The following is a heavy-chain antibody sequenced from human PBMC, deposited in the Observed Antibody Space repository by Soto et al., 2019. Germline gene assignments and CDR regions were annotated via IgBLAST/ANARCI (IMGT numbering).Heavy chain of an antibody. CDR3: ARDSSSSYYYYGMDV. D-gene: IGHD6-6*01. J-gene: IGHJ6*02. CDR2: INPSGGST. Sequence: ASVKVSCKASGYTFTSYYMHWVRQAPGQGREWMGIINPSGGSTSYAQKFQGRVTMTRDTSTSTVYMELSSLRSEDKAVYYCARDSSSSYYYYGMDVWGQGTTVTVSS. CDR1: GYTFTSYY. V-gene: IGHV1-46*01.